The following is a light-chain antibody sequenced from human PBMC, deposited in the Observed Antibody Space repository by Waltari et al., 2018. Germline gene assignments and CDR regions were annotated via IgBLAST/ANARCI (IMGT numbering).Light chain of an antibody. CDR1: SSNTGAGYD. Sequence: QSVLTQPPSVSGAPGQRVTISCTGSSSNTGAGYDVNRYQQLPGTAPKLLIYGNSNRLSGVPDRFSGSKSGASASLAISGLQAEDEAEYYCQAYDRSLSGSVFGGGTKLTVL. J-gene: IGLJ2*01. V-gene: IGLV1-40*01. CDR2: GNS. CDR3: QAYDRSLSGSV.